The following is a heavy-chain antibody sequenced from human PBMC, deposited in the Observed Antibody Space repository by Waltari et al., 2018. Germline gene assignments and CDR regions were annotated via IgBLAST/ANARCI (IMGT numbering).Heavy chain of an antibody. CDR1: GFPCSSYA. CDR2: ISGSGGST. J-gene: IGHJ5*02. CDR3: AKDRSHSSSWYNWFDP. Sequence: EVQLVESGGGVVQPGGSLRLACAASGFPCSSYAISWVRQAPGKGLEWVSAISGSGGSTYYADSVKGRFTISRDNSKNTLYLQMNSLRAEDTAVYYCAKDRSHSSSWYNWFDPWGQGTLVTVSS. V-gene: IGHV3-23*04. D-gene: IGHD6-13*01.